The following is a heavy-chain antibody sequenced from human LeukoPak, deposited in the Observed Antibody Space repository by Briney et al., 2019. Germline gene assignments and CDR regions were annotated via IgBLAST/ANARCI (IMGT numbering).Heavy chain of an antibody. J-gene: IGHJ4*02. CDR2: ISSSSSTT. CDR1: GFTFSSYS. V-gene: IGHV3-48*01. D-gene: IGHD2-2*01. CDR3: ARDLGYCSSTSCPGGY. Sequence: GGSLRLSCAASGFTFSSYSMNWVRQAPGKGLEWVSYISSSSSTTYYADSVKGRFTISRDNAKNSLYLQMNSLRAEDTAVYYCARDLGYCSSTSCPGGYWGQGTLVTVSS.